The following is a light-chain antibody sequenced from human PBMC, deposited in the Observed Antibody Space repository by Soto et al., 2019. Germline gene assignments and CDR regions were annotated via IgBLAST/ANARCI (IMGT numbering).Light chain of an antibody. J-gene: IGLJ3*02. CDR3: AAWDDSLSGRV. CDR1: SSNIGSNY. Sequence: QSVLTQPPSASGTPGQRVTISCSGSSSNIGSNYVYWYQQLPGTAPKLLIYRNNQRPSGVPDRFSGSKSGTSASLAISGLRSEDGADYYCAAWDDSLSGRVFGGGTKLRP. CDR2: RNN. V-gene: IGLV1-47*01.